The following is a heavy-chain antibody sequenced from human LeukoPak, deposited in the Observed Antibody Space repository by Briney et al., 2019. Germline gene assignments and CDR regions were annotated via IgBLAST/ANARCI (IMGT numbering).Heavy chain of an antibody. CDR3: ARMGNSAFDI. CDR1: GFNVSINY. D-gene: IGHD1-7*01. Sequence: PGGSLRLSCAASGFNVSINYMSWVRQAPGKGLEWVSVIYSGGTTYYADSVKGRFTISRDNSKNTLYLQMNSLRVEDTAMYYCARMGNSAFDIRGQGTMVTVSS. V-gene: IGHV3-53*01. CDR2: IYSGGTT. J-gene: IGHJ3*02.